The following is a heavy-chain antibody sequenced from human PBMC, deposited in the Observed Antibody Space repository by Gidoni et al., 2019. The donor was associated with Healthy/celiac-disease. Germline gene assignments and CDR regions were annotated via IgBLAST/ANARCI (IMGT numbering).Heavy chain of an antibody. Sequence: EVQLVESGGGLVQPGRSLRLSCAASGFTFDDYAMHWVRQAPGKGLEWVSGISWNSGSIGYADSVKCRFTISRDNAKNSLYLQMNSLRAEDTALYYCAKDEAAVASTDAFDIWGQGTMVTVSS. V-gene: IGHV3-9*01. CDR2: ISWNSGSI. CDR1: GFTFDDYA. D-gene: IGHD6-19*01. CDR3: AKDEAAVASTDAFDI. J-gene: IGHJ3*02.